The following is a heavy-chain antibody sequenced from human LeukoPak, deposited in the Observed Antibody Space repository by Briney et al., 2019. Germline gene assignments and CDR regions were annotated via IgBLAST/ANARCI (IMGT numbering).Heavy chain of an antibody. CDR1: GGTFSSYA. CDR2: IIPIFGTA. D-gene: IGHD1-26*01. V-gene: IGHV1-69*13. J-gene: IGHJ4*02. CDR3: ARDQMSGSYISRFDY. Sequence: SVTVSCTASGGTFSSYAISWVRQAPGQELEWMGGIIPIFGTANYAQKFQGRVTITADESTSTAYMELSSLRSEDTAVYYCARDQMSGSYISRFDYWGQGTLVTVSS.